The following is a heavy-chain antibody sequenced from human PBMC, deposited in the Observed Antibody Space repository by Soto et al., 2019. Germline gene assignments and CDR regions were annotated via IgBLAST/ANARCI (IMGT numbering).Heavy chain of an antibody. J-gene: IGHJ6*02. V-gene: IGHV4-30-4*01. CDR1: CGSISSGDYY. CDR3: ARALIQLWPHYYYGMDV. CDR2: IYYSGTT. D-gene: IGHD5-18*01. Sequence: SETLSLLCTVSCGSISSGDYYWSWIRQPPGKGLEWIGYIYYSGTTYYNPSLKSRVTISVDTSKNQFSLKVSSVTAADTAVYYCARALIQLWPHYYYGMDVWGQGTTVTVSS.